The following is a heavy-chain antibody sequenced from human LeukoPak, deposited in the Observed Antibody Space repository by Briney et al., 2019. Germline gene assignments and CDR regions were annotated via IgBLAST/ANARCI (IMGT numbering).Heavy chain of an antibody. CDR3: AKDGTLATVTTFGSHYALDY. CDR2: ISGSGGST. J-gene: IGHJ4*02. D-gene: IGHD4-17*01. CDR1: GFTFSSYA. Sequence: PGGSLRLSCAASGFTFSSYAMSWVRQAPGKGLEWVSAISGSGGSTYYADSVKGRFTISRDNSKNTLYLQMNSLRAEDTAVYYCAKDGTLATVTTFGSHYALDYWGQGTLVTVSS. V-gene: IGHV3-23*01.